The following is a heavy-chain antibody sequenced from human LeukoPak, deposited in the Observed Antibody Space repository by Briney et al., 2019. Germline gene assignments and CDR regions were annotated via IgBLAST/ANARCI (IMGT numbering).Heavy chain of an antibody. CDR1: GYTFTGYY. Sequence: ASVKVSCKASGYTFTGYYMHWVRQAPGQGLEWMGWINPNSGGTNYAQKFQGRVTMTRDTSISTAYMELSRLRPDDTAVYYCARDDSSSWYGVDYWGQGTLVTVSS. CDR2: INPNSGGT. CDR3: ARDDSSSWYGVDY. J-gene: IGHJ4*02. D-gene: IGHD6-13*01. V-gene: IGHV1-2*02.